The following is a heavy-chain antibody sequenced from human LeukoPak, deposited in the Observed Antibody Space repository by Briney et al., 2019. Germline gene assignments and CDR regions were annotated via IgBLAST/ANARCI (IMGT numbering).Heavy chain of an antibody. CDR3: AHRLGSNCSSTSCYRDDAFDI. V-gene: IGHV2-5*01. CDR2: IYWHDDK. J-gene: IGHJ3*02. D-gene: IGHD2-2*01. Sequence: SGPTLVNPTQTLKLTCTFSGFSLSTSGVGVGRIRQPPGKALEWLALIYWHDDKRYSPSLKSRLTITKDTSKNQVVLTMTNMDPVDTATYYCAHRLGSNCSSTSCYRDDAFDIWGQGTMVTVSS. CDR1: GFSLSTSGVG.